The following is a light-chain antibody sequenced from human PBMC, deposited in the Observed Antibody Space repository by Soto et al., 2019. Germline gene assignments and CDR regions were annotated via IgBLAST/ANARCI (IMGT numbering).Light chain of an antibody. CDR1: RSDVGAYNY. CDR3: SSYAGSNILI. CDR2: EVN. V-gene: IGLV2-8*01. Sequence: QSALTQPPSASGSPGQSITISCNGTRSDVGAYNYVSWYQQLPGKAPKLIIHEVNKRPSGVPDRFSGSKSGNTAPLTVTGLQAEDEADYYCSSYAGSNILIFGEGTKLTVI. J-gene: IGLJ2*01.